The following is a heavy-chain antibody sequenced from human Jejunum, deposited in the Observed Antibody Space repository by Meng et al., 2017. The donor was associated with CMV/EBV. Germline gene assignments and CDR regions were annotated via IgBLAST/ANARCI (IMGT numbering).Heavy chain of an antibody. CDR2: IQTKTDGGTT. V-gene: IGHV3-15*01. D-gene: IGHD3-3*01. J-gene: IGHJ4*02. Sequence: EVQLVEXXXGXVXXGGXRRLSCAASGFIFSNAWMTWVRQAPGKGLEWVGRIQTKTDGGTTECAAPVKGRFIISRDDSENTVYLQMNSLKTEDTAVYYCTTRWSGGDYWGQGTLVTVSS. CDR3: TTRWSGGDY. CDR1: GFIFSNAW.